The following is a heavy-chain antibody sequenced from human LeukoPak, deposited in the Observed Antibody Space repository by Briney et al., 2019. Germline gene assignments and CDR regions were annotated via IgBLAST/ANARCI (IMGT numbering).Heavy chain of an antibody. J-gene: IGHJ3*02. Sequence: GGSLRLSCAASGFTFSSYWMSWVRQAPGKGLEWVANIKQDGSEKYYVDSVKGRFTLSRDNAENSLYLQMNSLRAEDTAIYYCARVRELSYYDAFDIWGQGTIVTVSS. V-gene: IGHV3-7*01. CDR3: ARVRELSYYDAFDI. CDR1: GFTFSSYW. D-gene: IGHD1-26*01. CDR2: IKQDGSEK.